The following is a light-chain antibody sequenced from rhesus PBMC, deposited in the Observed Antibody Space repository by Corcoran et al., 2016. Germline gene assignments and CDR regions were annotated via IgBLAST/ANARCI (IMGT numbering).Light chain of an antibody. V-gene: IGKV3-40*03. CDR1: EIICNN. CDR2: SAY. CDR3: YQHSSGYS. J-gene: IGKJ2*01. Sequence: EIVMTQSPATLSLSPGQTATLSCRASEIICNNLAWYQQNPGQAPNPLVHSAYFRATGIPARFRGSGARTELTLTIYSLEPEDVGIYHCYQHSSGYSFGQGTKVEIK.